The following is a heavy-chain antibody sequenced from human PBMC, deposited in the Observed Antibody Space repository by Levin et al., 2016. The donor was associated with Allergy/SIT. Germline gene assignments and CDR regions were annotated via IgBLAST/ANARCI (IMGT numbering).Heavy chain of an antibody. V-gene: IGHV4-59*08. Sequence: RQAPGKGLEWIGYIYYSGSTNYNPSLKSRVTISVDTSKNQFSLKLSSVTAADTAVYYCASATDYYDSSALDYWGQGTLVTVSS. J-gene: IGHJ4*02. D-gene: IGHD3-22*01. CDR2: IYYSGST. CDR3: ASATDYYDSSALDY.